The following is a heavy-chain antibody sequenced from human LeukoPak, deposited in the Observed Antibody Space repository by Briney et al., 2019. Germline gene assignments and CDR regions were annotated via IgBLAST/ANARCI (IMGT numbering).Heavy chain of an antibody. CDR3: AREGDYYDSSGYYTSRYFDY. J-gene: IGHJ4*02. Sequence: SVKVSCKASGGTFSSYAISWVRQAPGQGLEWMGRIIPIFGTANYAQKFQGRVTITTDESTSTAYMELSSLRSEDTAVYYCAREGDYYDSSGYYTSRYFDYWGQGTLVTVSS. D-gene: IGHD3-22*01. CDR1: GGTFSSYA. CDR2: IIPIFGTA. V-gene: IGHV1-69*05.